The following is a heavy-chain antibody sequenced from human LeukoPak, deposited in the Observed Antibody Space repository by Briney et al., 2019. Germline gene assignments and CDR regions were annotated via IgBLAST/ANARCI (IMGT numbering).Heavy chain of an antibody. CDR1: GLTFMTYW. CDR2: IKQDVSEK. Sequence: GGSLRLSCAASGLTFMTYWMSWVRQAPGKGLEWVANIKQDVSEKYYVDSVKGRFTISRDNAKNSLYLQMNSLRAEDTALYYCARDLTRLGIAVAGTTPFGYWGQGTLVTVSS. D-gene: IGHD6-19*01. CDR3: ARDLTRLGIAVAGTTPFGY. J-gene: IGHJ4*02. V-gene: IGHV3-7*03.